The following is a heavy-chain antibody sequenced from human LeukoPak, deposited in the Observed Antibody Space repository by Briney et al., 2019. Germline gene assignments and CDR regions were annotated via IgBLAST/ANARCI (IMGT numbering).Heavy chain of an antibody. J-gene: IGHJ2*01. CDR3: ATSRFGGFDL. V-gene: IGHV3-53*01. CDR2: IYSGGRT. CDR1: GFTVSSNY. Sequence: GGSLRLSCAASGFTVSSNYMSWVRQAPGKRLEWVSVIYSGGRTDYADSVKDRFTVSRDTSKNTLYLQMNRLRAEDTAVYYCATSRFGGFDLWGRGTLVTVSS. D-gene: IGHD3-16*01.